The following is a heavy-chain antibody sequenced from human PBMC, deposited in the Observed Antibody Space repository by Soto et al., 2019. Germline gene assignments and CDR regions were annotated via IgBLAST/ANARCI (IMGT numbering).Heavy chain of an antibody. CDR1: VFTLSSNY. CDR2: IYSGGST. CDR3: ARVISSGYPPLHVFDY. D-gene: IGHD3-22*01. J-gene: IGHJ4*02. V-gene: IGHV3-53*01. Sequence: GSLRLSGAASVFTLSSNYMSWVRQAPGKGLEWVSVIYSGGSTYYADCVKGRFTISRDNSKNTLYLQMNSLRAEDTAVYYCARVISSGYPPLHVFDYWGQGTLVTVSS.